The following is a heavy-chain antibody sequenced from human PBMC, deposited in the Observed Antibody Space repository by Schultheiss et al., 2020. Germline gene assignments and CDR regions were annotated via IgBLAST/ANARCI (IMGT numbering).Heavy chain of an antibody. Sequence: SETLSLTCTVSGYSISSGYYWSWIRQHPGKGLEWIGYIYYSGSTYYNPSLKSRVTISVDTSKNQFSLKLSSVTAADTAVYYCARGVWDIVVAGGYNWFDPWGQGTLVTVSS. D-gene: IGHD2-15*01. CDR2: IYYSGST. CDR3: ARGVWDIVVAGGYNWFDP. J-gene: IGHJ5*02. CDR1: GYSISSGYY. V-gene: IGHV4-31*03.